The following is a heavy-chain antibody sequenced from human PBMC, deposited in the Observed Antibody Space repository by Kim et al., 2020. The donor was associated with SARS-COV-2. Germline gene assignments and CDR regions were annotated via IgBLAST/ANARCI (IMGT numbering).Heavy chain of an antibody. V-gene: IGHV1-46*01. Sequence: QKFQGRVTVTRDTSTSTVYMELSSLRSEDTAVYYCARASPVVVPAAILDYWGQGTLVTVSS. J-gene: IGHJ4*02. CDR3: ARASPVVVPAAILDY. D-gene: IGHD2-2*02.